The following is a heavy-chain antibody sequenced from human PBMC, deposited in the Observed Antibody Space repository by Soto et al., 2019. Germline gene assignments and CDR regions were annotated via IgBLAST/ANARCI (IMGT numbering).Heavy chain of an antibody. Sequence: SVKVSCKASGYTFTGYYMHWVRQAPGQRLEWMGGINPIFGTANYAQKFQGRVTITADESTSTAYMELSSLRSEDTAVYYCARGGTTANWFDPWGQGTLVTVSS. J-gene: IGHJ5*02. V-gene: IGHV1-69*13. CDR1: GYTFTGYY. D-gene: IGHD1-1*01. CDR3: ARGGTTANWFDP. CDR2: INPIFGTA.